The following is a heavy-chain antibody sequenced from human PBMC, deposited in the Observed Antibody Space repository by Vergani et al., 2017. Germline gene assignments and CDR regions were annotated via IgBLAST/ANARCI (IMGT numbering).Heavy chain of an antibody. Sequence: EVQLVESGGGLVQPGGSLRLSCAASGFTFDDYAMHWVRQAPGKGLEWVSGISWNSGSIGYADSVKGRFTISRDNAKNSLYLQMNSLRAEDTALYYCARWVVEVTLDYYYGMDVWGQGTTVTVSS. V-gene: IGHV3-9*01. CDR2: ISWNSGSI. CDR1: GFTFDDYA. J-gene: IGHJ6*02. CDR3: ARWVVEVTLDYYYGMDV. D-gene: IGHD5-24*01.